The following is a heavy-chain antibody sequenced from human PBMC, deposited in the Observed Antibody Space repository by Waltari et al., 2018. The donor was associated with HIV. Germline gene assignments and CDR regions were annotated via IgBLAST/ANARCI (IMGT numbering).Heavy chain of an antibody. J-gene: IGHJ4*02. D-gene: IGHD2-2*01. Sequence: EVRLVESGAGLVKPGGSHRLICAASGFTFRNAWMSWVRQAPGKGLQWVGRIKSAIDGGTIDYAAPVKGRFTISRDDIESMLFLQMNSLKTEDTAVYYCFTESLTSTSANFDNWGQGTLVTVSS. CDR3: FTESLTSTSANFDN. CDR1: GFTFRNAW. CDR2: IKSAIDGGTI. V-gene: IGHV3-15*01.